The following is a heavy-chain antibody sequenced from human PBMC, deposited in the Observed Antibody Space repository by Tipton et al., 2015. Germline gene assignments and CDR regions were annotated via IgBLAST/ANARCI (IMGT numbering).Heavy chain of an antibody. D-gene: IGHD4-17*01. CDR2: ISYSGST. CDR1: GGSVNSANYY. V-gene: IGHV4-61*01. J-gene: IGHJ4*02. Sequence: TLSLTCTVSGGSVNSANYYWSWIRQLPGKGLEWIGYISYSGSTHYNPSLKSRVAISVDTSKNQFSLKLSSVTAADTAVYYCARLDTVTTELDYWGQGTLVTVSS. CDR3: ARLDTVTTELDY.